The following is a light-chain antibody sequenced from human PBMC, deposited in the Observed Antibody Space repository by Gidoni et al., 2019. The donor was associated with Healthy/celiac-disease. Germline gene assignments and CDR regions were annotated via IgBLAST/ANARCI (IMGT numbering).Light chain of an antibody. V-gene: IGLV6-57*04. CDR2: EDN. J-gene: IGLJ3*02. CDR1: SGSIASNY. CDR3: QSYDSSNHEV. Sequence: NFMLTQPHSVSESPGKTVTISCTRSSGSIASNYVQWYQQRPGSAPTTVIYEDNQRPSGAPDRFSGSIDSSSNSASLTISGLKTEDEADYYCQSYDSSNHEVFGGGTKLTVL.